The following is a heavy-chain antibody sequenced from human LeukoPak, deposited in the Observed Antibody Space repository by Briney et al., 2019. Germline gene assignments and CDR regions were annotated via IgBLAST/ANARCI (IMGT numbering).Heavy chain of an antibody. Sequence: SETLSLTCTVSGGSISSSSYYWGWIRQPPGKGLEWIGSLYYSGSTYYNPSLKSRVTISVDTSKNQFSLKLSSVTAADTAVYYCARHVGFGEDPQAFYYYYYMDVWGKGTTVTISS. CDR2: LYYSGST. CDR1: GGSISSSSYY. V-gene: IGHV4-39*01. J-gene: IGHJ6*03. D-gene: IGHD3-10*01. CDR3: ARHVGFGEDPQAFYYYYYMDV.